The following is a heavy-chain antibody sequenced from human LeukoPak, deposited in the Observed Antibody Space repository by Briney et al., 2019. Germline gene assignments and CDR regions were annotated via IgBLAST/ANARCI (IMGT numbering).Heavy chain of an antibody. Sequence: SGPALVKPTQTLTLTCTFSGFSLSTSGMRVGWIRQPPGKALEWLARIDWDDNRFYSTSLKTRLTISKDTSKNQVVLTMTNMDPVDTATYYCARLYSTGWYDYWGQGTLVTVSS. V-gene: IGHV2-70*04. CDR3: ARLYSTGWYDY. D-gene: IGHD6-19*01. CDR2: IDWDDNR. CDR1: GFSLSTSGMR. J-gene: IGHJ4*02.